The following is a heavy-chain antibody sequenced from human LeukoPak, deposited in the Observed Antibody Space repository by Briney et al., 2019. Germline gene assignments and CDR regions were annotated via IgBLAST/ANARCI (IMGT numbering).Heavy chain of an antibody. D-gene: IGHD1-26*01. J-gene: IGHJ4*02. CDR3: VRGFSGSYPNRVY. CDR2: ISSSSSDI. Sequence: GGFLRLSCAASGFTFSSHSMNWVRQAPGKGLEWVSSISSSSSDIYYADSVKGRFTISRDNAKNSLYLQMNSLRAEDTAVYCCVRGFSGSYPNRVYWGQGTLVTVSS. V-gene: IGHV3-21*01. CDR1: GFTFSSHS.